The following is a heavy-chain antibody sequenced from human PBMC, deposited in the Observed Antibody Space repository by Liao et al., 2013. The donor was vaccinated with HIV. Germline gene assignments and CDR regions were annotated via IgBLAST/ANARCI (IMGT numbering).Heavy chain of an antibody. J-gene: IGHJ4*02. CDR2: IYYSGST. CDR1: GGSISGKTYH. V-gene: IGHV4-39*02. D-gene: IGHD3-22*01. Sequence: QVQLQESGPGLVKPSETLSLACTVSGGSISGKTYHWGWIRQPPGKGLEWIGSIYYSGSTYYNSSLRSRVTISVDTSKNHFSLKLTSVTTADTAVYYCARIGNSGYYQENDYWGQGTLVTVSS. CDR3: ARIGNSGYYQENDY.